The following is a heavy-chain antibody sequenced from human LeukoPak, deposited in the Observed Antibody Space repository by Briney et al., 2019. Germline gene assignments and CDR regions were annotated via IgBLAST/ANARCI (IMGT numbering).Heavy chain of an antibody. J-gene: IGHJ6*03. D-gene: IGHD4-23*01. CDR1: GFTFSSYG. CDR2: IRYDGSNK. V-gene: IGHV3-30*02. CDR3: AKDAGGWANYYYYYMDV. Sequence: GGSLRLSCAASGFTFSSYGMHWVRQAPGKGLEWVAFIRYDGSNKYYADSVKGRFTISRDNSKNTLYLQMNSLRAEDTAVYYCAKDAGGWANYYYYYMDVWGKGTTVTISS.